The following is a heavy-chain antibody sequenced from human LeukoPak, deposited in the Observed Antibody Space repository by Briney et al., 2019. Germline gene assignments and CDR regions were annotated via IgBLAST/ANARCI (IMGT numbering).Heavy chain of an antibody. CDR1: GYSFTSYW. Sequence: GESLKISCKGSGYSFTSYWIGWVRQMPGKGLEWMGIIYPGDSDTRYSPSFQGQVTISADKSISTAYLQWSSLKASDTAMYYCARLVGAANPPTADALDIWGQGTMVTVSS. D-gene: IGHD1-26*01. CDR2: IYPGDSDT. CDR3: ARLVGAANPPTADALDI. J-gene: IGHJ3*02. V-gene: IGHV5-51*01.